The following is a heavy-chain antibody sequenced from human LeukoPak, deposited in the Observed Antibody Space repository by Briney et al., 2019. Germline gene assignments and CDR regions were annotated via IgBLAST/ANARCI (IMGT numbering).Heavy chain of an antibody. D-gene: IGHD1-14*01. CDR1: GFTFGSNA. CDR2: ISDRGSSA. CDR3: ATNPYFDY. J-gene: IGHJ4*02. Sequence: PGGSLRLSCIASGFTFGSNAMSWVRQAPGRGLEWVSAISDRGSSAYYADSVKGRFAISRDNSKSTLYLQMNSLRAEDTAVYYCATNPYFDYWGQGTLVTVSS. V-gene: IGHV3-23*01.